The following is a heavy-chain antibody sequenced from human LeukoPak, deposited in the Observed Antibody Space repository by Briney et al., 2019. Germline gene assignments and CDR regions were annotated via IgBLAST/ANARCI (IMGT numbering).Heavy chain of an antibody. D-gene: IGHD3-22*01. J-gene: IGHJ4*02. Sequence: PGGSLRLSCAASGFTFSSYEMNWVRQAPGKGLEWVSYISSSGSTIYYADSVKGRFTISRDNAKNSLYLQMNSLRAEDTAVYYCAREAVLLRQYYFDYWGQGTLVTVSS. V-gene: IGHV3-48*03. CDR1: GFTFSSYE. CDR3: AREAVLLRQYYFDY. CDR2: ISSSGSTI.